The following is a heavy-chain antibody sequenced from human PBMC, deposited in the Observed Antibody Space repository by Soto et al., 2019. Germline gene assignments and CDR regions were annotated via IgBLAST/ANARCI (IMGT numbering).Heavy chain of an antibody. CDR3: TTEPLRYFDWSPGG. D-gene: IGHD3-9*01. CDR2: IKSKTDGGTT. V-gene: IGHV3-15*01. Sequence: LRLSCAASGFTFSNAWMSWVRQAPGKGLEWVGRIKSKTDGGTTDYAAPVKGRFTISRDDSKNTLYLQMNSLKTEDTAVYYCTTEPLRYFDWSPGGWGQGTLVTVSS. CDR1: GFTFSNAW. J-gene: IGHJ4*02.